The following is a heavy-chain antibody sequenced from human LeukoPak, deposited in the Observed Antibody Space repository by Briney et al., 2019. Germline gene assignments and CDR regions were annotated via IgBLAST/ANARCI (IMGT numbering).Heavy chain of an antibody. CDR1: GFTFSSNW. J-gene: IGHJ4*02. CDR3: ARPQDGYTSFDC. V-gene: IGHV3-74*01. CDR2: INSDGSSR. Sequence: PGGSLRLSCAASGFTFSSNWMHWVRQAPGKGLVWVSRINSDGSSRSYADSVKGRFTISRDNAKNTLYLQMDSLRVEDAVVYYCARPQDGYTSFDCWGQGTLVTVSS. D-gene: IGHD5-24*01.